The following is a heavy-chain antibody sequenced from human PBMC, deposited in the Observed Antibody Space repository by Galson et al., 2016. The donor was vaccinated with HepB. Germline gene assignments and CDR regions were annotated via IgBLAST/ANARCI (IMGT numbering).Heavy chain of an antibody. CDR2: IWHDGSNK. CDR1: GFTFSSYN. J-gene: IGHJ4*02. V-gene: IGHV3-33*01. Sequence: SLRLSCATSGFTFSSYNIHWVRHVPGKGLEWVAVIWHDGSNKYYGDSVKGRFSISRDNSKNTLYLQMNSLRAEDSALYFCARGACSSSSCYYFDYWGQGALVTVSS. CDR3: ARGACSSSSCYYFDY. D-gene: IGHD2-15*01.